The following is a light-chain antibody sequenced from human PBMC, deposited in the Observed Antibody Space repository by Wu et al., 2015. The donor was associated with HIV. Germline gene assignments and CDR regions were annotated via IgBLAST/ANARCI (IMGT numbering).Light chain of an antibody. V-gene: IGKV3-20*01. CDR3: QQYGTLPLT. CDR1: QSVSSN. CDR2: GAY. J-gene: IGKJ4*01. Sequence: EIVMTQSPATLSVSPGERATLSCRVSQSVSSNLAWYQQKPGQAPRLLIYGAYKRATGIPDRFSGSGSGTDFTLTISRLEPEDFAVYYCQQYGTLPLTFGGGTKVEIK.